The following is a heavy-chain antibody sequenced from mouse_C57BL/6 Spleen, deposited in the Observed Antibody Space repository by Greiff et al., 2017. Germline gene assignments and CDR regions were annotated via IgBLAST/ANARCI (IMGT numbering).Heavy chain of an antibody. Sequence: QVHVKQPGAELVKPGASVKLSCKASGYTFTSYWMHWVKQRPGRGLEWIGRIDPNSGGTKYNEKFKSKATLTVDKPSSTAYMQLSSLTSEDSAVYYCARSWGYDVRYYAMDYWGQGTSVTVSS. CDR1: GYTFTSYW. D-gene: IGHD2-2*01. CDR2: IDPNSGGT. CDR3: ARSWGYDVRYYAMDY. V-gene: IGHV1-72*01. J-gene: IGHJ4*01.